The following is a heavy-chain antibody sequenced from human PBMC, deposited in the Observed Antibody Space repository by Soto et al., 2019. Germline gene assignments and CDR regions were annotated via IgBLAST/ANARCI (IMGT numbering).Heavy chain of an antibody. Sequence: SDTLSLTCTVSGRSISSYYWSWIRQPPGKGLEWIGYIYYSGSTNYNPSLKSRVTISVDTSKNQFSLKLSSVTAADTAVYYCARQGPDGMDVWGQGTTVS. V-gene: IGHV4-59*08. CDR1: GRSISSYY. CDR3: ARQGPDGMDV. J-gene: IGHJ6*02. CDR2: IYYSGST.